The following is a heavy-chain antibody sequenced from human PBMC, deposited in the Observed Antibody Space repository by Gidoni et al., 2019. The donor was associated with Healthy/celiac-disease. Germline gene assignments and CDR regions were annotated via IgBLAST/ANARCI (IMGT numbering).Heavy chain of an antibody. CDR1: GYTFTTFP. Sequence: QVQLVQSGAEVKKPGASVKVSCKASGYTFTTFPMHWVRQAPGQRLERMGWINAGNCNTKYSQKFQGRVTITRDTSASTAYMELSSLRSEDTAVYYCARSWGGPAAMGSNYFDYWGQGTLVTVSS. CDR2: INAGNCNT. D-gene: IGHD2-2*01. V-gene: IGHV1-3*01. J-gene: IGHJ4*02. CDR3: ARSWGGPAAMGSNYFDY.